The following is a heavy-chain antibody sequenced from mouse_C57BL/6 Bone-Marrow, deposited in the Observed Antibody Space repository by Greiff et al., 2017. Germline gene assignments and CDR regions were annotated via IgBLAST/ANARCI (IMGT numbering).Heavy chain of an antibody. D-gene: IGHD1-1*01. J-gene: IGHJ4*01. Sequence: VHLVESGAELARPGASVKLSCKASGYTFTSYGISWVKQRTGQGLEWIGEIYPRSGNTYYNEKFKGKATLTADKSSSTAYMELRSLTSEDSAVYFCASPPYYYGSSPLYYYAMDYWGQGTSVTVSS. CDR2: IYPRSGNT. CDR3: ASPPYYYGSSPLYYYAMDY. CDR1: GYTFTSYG. V-gene: IGHV1-81*01.